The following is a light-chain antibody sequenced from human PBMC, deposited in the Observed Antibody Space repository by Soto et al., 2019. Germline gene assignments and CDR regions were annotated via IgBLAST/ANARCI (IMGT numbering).Light chain of an antibody. J-gene: IGLJ1*01. CDR1: SANIVXXF. CDR2: SNN. CDR3: ASWYVTLNGLYV. Sequence: QSVLTQPPSASGTPVQMVTISCSGGSANIVXXFVCWYQQLPGTAPKLLIYSNNQRPSGVPDRFSGSKSGTSACLATSGLQSEDEADYYCASWYVTLNGLYVCGNGTKVTV. V-gene: IGLV1-47*02.